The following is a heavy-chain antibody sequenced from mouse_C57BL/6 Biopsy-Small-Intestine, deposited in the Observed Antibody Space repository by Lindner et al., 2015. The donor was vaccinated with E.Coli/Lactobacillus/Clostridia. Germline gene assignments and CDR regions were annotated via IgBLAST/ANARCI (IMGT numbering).Heavy chain of an antibody. J-gene: IGHJ2*01. CDR2: INPYNGDT. V-gene: IGHV1-20*01. CDR1: GYSFTGYF. Sequence: VQLQESGPELVKPGPSVKMSCKASGYSFTGYFMNWVKQSHGKSLEWIGRINPYNGDTFYNQKFKGKATLTVDKSSSTAHMELRSLTSEDSALYYCARHSNYRPYYFDYWGQGTTLTVSS. D-gene: IGHD2-5*01. CDR3: ARHSNYRPYYFDY.